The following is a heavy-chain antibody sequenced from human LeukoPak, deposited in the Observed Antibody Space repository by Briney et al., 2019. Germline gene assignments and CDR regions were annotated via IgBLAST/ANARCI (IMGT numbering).Heavy chain of an antibody. CDR3: ARRRDSSGSRCFDY. V-gene: IGHV4-38-2*02. Sequence: SETLSLTCTVSGYSISSGYYWGWIRQPPGKGLEWIGSIYHSGSTYYNPSLKSRVTISVDTSKNQFSLKLSSVTAADTAVYYCARRRDSSGSRCFDYWGQGTLVTVSS. CDR2: IYHSGST. CDR1: GYSISSGYY. D-gene: IGHD6-19*01. J-gene: IGHJ4*02.